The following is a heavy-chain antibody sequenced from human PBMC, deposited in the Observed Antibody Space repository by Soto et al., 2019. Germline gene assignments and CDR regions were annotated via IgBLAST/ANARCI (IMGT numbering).Heavy chain of an antibody. V-gene: IGHV1-18*04. D-gene: IGHD3-9*01. CDR1: GYTFTSYG. Sequence: ASVKVSCKASGYTFTSYGISWVRQAPGQGLEWMGWISAYNGNTNYAQKLQGRVTMTTDTSTGTAYMELRSLRSDDTAVYYCARVGPITIFSLGRWFDPWGQGTLVTVSS. CDR3: ARVGPITIFSLGRWFDP. CDR2: ISAYNGNT. J-gene: IGHJ5*02.